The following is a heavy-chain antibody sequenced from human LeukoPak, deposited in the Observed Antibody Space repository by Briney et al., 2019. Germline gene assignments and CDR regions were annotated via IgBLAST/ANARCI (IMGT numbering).Heavy chain of an antibody. CDR1: GFTFDDYA. D-gene: IGHD2-2*01. J-gene: IGHJ4*02. Sequence: PGRCLRLSCAASGFTFDDYAMHWVRQVPGKGLEWVSGISWNSGSIDYADSVKGRFTISRDNAKNSLHLQMDSLRTEDTAFYYCAKGSCSSTSCHFDYWGQGTLVTVSS. CDR2: ISWNSGSI. V-gene: IGHV3-9*01. CDR3: AKGSCSSTSCHFDY.